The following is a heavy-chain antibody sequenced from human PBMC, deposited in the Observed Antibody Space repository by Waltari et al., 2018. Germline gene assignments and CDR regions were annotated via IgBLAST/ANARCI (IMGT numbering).Heavy chain of an antibody. CDR2: INPSGGST. D-gene: IGHD6-6*01. CDR1: GYTFTSYY. CDR3: ARDRKPEYTPRPGHMDV. J-gene: IGHJ6*03. V-gene: IGHV1-46*01. Sequence: QVQLVQSGAEVKKPGASVKVSCKASGYTFTSYYMHWVRQAPGQGLEWMGIINPSGGSTSYAQKCQGRVTMTRDTSTSTVYMELSSLRSEDTAVYYCARDRKPEYTPRPGHMDVWGKGTTVTVSS.